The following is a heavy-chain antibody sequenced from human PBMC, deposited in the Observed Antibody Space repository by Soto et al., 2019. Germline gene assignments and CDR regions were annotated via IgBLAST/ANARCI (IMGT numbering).Heavy chain of an antibody. CDR1: GGSISSSSYY. D-gene: IGHD2-2*01. V-gene: IGHV4-39*01. Sequence: SETLSLTCTVSGGSISSSSYYWGWIRQPPGKGLEWIGSIYYSGSTYYNPSLKSRVTISVDTSKNQFSLKLSSVTAADTAVYYCASQRVVPAAGLRWFDPWGQGTLVTVSS. CDR2: IYYSGST. J-gene: IGHJ5*02. CDR3: ASQRVVPAAGLRWFDP.